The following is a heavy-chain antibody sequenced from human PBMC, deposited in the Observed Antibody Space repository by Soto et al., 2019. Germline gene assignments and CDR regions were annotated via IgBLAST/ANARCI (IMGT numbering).Heavy chain of an antibody. J-gene: IGHJ6*03. D-gene: IGHD2-2*01. V-gene: IGHV3-23*01. Sequence: AGGSLRLSCAASGFTFSSYAMSWVRQAPGKGLEWVSAISGSGGSTYYADSVKGRFTISRDNSKNTLYLQMNSLRAEDTAVYYCASQPDIVVVPAVPYYYYYMDVWGKGTTVTVSS. CDR2: ISGSGGST. CDR1: GFTFSSYA. CDR3: ASQPDIVVVPAVPYYYYYMDV.